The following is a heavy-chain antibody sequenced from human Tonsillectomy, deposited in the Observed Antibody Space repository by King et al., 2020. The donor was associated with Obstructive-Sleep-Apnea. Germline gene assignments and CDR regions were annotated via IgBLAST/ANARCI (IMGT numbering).Heavy chain of an antibody. CDR2: IDPSDSYT. CDR1: GYSFTSYW. J-gene: IGHJ4*02. V-gene: IGHV5-10-1*01. D-gene: IGHD6-6*01. Sequence: QLVQSGAEVKKPGESLRISCKGSGYSFTSYWISWVRQMPGKGLEWMGRIDPSDSYTNYSPSFQGHVTISADKSISTAYLPWSSLKASDTAMYYCARVLYSSSPFDYWGQGTLVTVSS. CDR3: ARVLYSSSPFDY.